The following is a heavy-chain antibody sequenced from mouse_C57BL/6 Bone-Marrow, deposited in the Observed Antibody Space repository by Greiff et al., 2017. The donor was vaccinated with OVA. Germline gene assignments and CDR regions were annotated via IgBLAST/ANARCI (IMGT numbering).Heavy chain of an antibody. CDR2: IDPSDSYT. Sequence: VQLQQPGAELVMPGASVKLSCKASGYIFTSYWMHWVKQRPGQGLEWIGEIDPSDSYTNYNQKFKGKSTLTVDKSSSTAYMQLSSLTSEDSAVYYCASYYSNVMDYWGQGTSVTVSS. CDR1: GYIFTSYW. J-gene: IGHJ4*01. CDR3: ASYYSNVMDY. D-gene: IGHD2-5*01. V-gene: IGHV1-69*01.